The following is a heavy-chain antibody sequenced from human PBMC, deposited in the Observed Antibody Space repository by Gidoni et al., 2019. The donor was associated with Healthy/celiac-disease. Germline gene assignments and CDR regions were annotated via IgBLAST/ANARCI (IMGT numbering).Heavy chain of an antibody. D-gene: IGHD1-1*01. Sequence: GLEWIGEINHSGSTNYNPSLKSRVTISVDTSKNQFSLKLSSVTAADTAVYYCARGENDWFDPWGQGTLVIVSS. J-gene: IGHJ5*02. V-gene: IGHV4-34*01. CDR2: INHSGST. CDR3: ARGENDWFDP.